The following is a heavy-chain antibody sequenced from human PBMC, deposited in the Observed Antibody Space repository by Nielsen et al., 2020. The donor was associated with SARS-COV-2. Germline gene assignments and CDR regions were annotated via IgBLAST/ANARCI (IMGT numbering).Heavy chain of an antibody. CDR2: IIPFFGRP. V-gene: IGHV1-69*13. J-gene: IGHJ5*02. Sequence: SVKVSCKPSGGSFNSYPVNWVRQAPGQGLEWMGTIIPFFGRPKYAQKFRGRVTITADGSTSTAFLELSGLRSEDTALYYCARGITTNTGYFDPWGQGTLVTVSS. D-gene: IGHD1-20*01. CDR1: GGSFNSYP. CDR3: ARGITTNTGYFDP.